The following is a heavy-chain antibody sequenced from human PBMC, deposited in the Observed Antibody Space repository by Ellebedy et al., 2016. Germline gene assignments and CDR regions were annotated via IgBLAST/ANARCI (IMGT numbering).Heavy chain of an antibody. J-gene: IGHJ4*02. Sequence: GESLKISXEASGLPFGSKGMHWVRQAPGKGLEWVAAISYDGEGTDYADAVKGRFTISRDNSEDTLFLQTNSLRAEDTAVYYCAKDTSGYYGGYFDFWGQGTLVTVSS. V-gene: IGHV3-30*18. CDR1: GLPFGSKG. CDR3: AKDTSGYYGGYFDF. D-gene: IGHD3-22*01. CDR2: ISYDGEGT.